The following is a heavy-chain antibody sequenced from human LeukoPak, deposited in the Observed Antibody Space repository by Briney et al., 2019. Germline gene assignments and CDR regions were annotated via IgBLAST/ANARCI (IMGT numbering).Heavy chain of an antibody. Sequence: TGGSLRLSCAASGFTFSSYSMNWVRQAPGKGLEWVAVISYDGSNKYYADSVKGRFTISRDNSKNTLYLQMNSLRAEDTAVYYCAKDRWGAVAGTGDAFDIWGQGTMVTVSS. CDR1: GFTFSSYS. V-gene: IGHV3-30*18. CDR2: ISYDGSNK. J-gene: IGHJ3*02. D-gene: IGHD6-19*01. CDR3: AKDRWGAVAGTGDAFDI.